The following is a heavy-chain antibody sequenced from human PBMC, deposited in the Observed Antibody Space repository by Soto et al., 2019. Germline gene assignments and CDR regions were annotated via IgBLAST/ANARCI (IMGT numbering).Heavy chain of an antibody. J-gene: IGHJ6*02. CDR1: GYTFTSYG. CDR3: GRDLYQSVFYYGMDV. V-gene: IGHV1-18*01. D-gene: IGHD2-2*01. CDR2: ISTYNGNT. Sequence: GASVKVSCKASGYTFTSYGISWVRQAPGQGLEWMGWISTYNGNTNYAQKLQGRVPMTTDTSTSTAYMELRSLRSDDTAVYYCGRDLYQSVFYYGMDVWGQGTTVTVSS.